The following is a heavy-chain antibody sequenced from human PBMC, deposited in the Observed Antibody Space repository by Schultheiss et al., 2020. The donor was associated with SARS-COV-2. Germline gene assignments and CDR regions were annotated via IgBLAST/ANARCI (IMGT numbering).Heavy chain of an antibody. D-gene: IGHD3-3*01. CDR2: ISYDGSNK. Sequence: GGSLRLSCAASGFTFSSYGMHWVRQAPGKGLEWVAVISYDGSNKYYADSVKGRFTISRDNAKNSLYLQMNSLRAEDTAVYYCARVGMGGFLEWLLFGYWGQGTLVTVSS. V-gene: IGHV3-30*03. CDR3: ARVGMGGFLEWLLFGY. CDR1: GFTFSSYG. J-gene: IGHJ4*02.